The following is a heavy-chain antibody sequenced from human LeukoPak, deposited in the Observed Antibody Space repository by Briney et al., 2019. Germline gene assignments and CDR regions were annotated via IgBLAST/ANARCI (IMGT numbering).Heavy chain of an antibody. Sequence: SETLSLTCAVYGGSFSGYYWSWIRQPPGKGLEWIGEINHSGSTNYNPSLKSRVTISVDTSKNQFSLKLSSVTAADTAVYYCARDAAVAAANFDYWGQGTLVTVSS. CDR1: GGSFSGYY. V-gene: IGHV4-34*01. CDR3: ARDAAVAAANFDY. J-gene: IGHJ4*02. CDR2: INHSGST. D-gene: IGHD6-19*01.